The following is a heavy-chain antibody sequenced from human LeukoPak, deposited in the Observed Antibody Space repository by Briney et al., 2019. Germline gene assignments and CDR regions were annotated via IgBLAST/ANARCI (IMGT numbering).Heavy chain of an antibody. D-gene: IGHD3-22*01. CDR3: ARGGPRSYYDSSGYYPYYFDY. CDR1: GFTFSSYA. J-gene: IGHJ4*02. Sequence: GGSLRLSCAASGFTFSSYAMSWVRQAPGKGLEWVSAISGSGGSTYYADSVKGRFTISRDNSKNTLYLQMNSLRAEDTAVYYCARGGPRSYYDSSGYYPYYFDYWGRGTLVTVSS. V-gene: IGHV3-23*01. CDR2: ISGSGGST.